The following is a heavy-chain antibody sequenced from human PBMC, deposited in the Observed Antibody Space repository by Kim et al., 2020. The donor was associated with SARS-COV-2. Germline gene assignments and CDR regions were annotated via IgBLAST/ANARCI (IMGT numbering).Heavy chain of an antibody. J-gene: IGHJ6*03. D-gene: IGHD1-1*01. Sequence: GGSLRLSCVASGFTFSSYAMSWVRQAPGKGLEWVSATTGSGAGTYYADSVKGRFTISRDNSKNTLDLQTNSLRDEDTAIYYGVKGRSGTHYMDVWGKGTT. CDR2: TTGSGAGT. V-gene: IGHV3-23*01. CDR1: GFTFSSYA. CDR3: VKGRSGTHYMDV.